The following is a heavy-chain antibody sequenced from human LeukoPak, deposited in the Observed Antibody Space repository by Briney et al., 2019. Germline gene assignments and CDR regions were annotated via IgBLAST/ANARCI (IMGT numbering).Heavy chain of an antibody. J-gene: IGHJ4*02. CDR1: GFTFSSYS. D-gene: IGHD2-2*03. CDR3: ARDPPVGYCSSTSCQGG. CDR2: ISSSSSTI. Sequence: GGSLRLSCAASGFTFSSYSMNWVRQAPGKGLEWVSYISSSSSTIYYADSVKGRFTISRDNAKNSLYLQMSSLRAEDTAVYYCARDPPVGYCSSTSCQGGWGQGTLVTVSS. V-gene: IGHV3-48*04.